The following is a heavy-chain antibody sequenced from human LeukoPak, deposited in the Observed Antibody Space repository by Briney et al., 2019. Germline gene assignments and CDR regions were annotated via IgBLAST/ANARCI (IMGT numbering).Heavy chain of an antibody. J-gene: IGHJ4*02. CDR3: ARDNAPTVVMGYPSDY. CDR2: MNPKSGNT. Sequence: GASVKVSCKASGYTFTNHDINWVRQASGQGLEWMGWMNPKSGNTGYLQKFQGRVTMTRDTSMSTAYMELRSLRSDDTAVYYCARDNAPTVVMGYPSDYWGQGTLVNVSS. D-gene: IGHD4-23*01. CDR1: GYTFTNHD. V-gene: IGHV1-8*01.